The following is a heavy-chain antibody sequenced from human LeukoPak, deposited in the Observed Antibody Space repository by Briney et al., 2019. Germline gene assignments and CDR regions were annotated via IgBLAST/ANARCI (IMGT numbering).Heavy chain of an antibody. J-gene: IGHJ6*02. V-gene: IGHV3-30*18. CDR1: GFTSSSYG. CDR2: ISYDGSNK. D-gene: IGHD5-18*01. Sequence: GGSLRLSCAASGFTSSSYGMHWVRQAPGKGLEWVAVISYDGSNKYYADSVKGRFTISRDNSKNTLYLQMNSLRAEDTAVYYCAKDRYSYGPYGMDVWGQGTTVTVSS. CDR3: AKDRYSYGPYGMDV.